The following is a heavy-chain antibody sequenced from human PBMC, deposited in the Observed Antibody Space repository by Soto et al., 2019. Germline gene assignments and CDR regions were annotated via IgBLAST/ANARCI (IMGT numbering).Heavy chain of an antibody. CDR3: ARLPIGDFSWFDP. J-gene: IGHJ5*02. CDR2: IYYSGST. Sequence: QVQLQESGPGLVKPSETLSLTCTVSGGSISSYYWSWIRQPPGKGLEWIGYIYYSGSTNYNPSLKSRVTISVDTSKTQFSLKLSSVTAADTAVYYCARLPIGDFSWFDPWGQGTLVTVSS. D-gene: IGHD2-21*02. CDR1: GGSISSYY. V-gene: IGHV4-59*08.